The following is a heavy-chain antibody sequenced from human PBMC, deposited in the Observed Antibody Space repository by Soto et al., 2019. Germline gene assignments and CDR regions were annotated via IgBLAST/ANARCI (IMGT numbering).Heavy chain of an antibody. CDR3: ARGHSRSGNWFDP. D-gene: IGHD3-22*01. V-gene: IGHV1-3*01. Sequence: VKVSCKASGYTFINHTIHWVRQAPGQSLEWMGGINAGSGNTKYSDILQGRVTITRDTSATTAYMELSTLRSEDTAVYYCARGHSRSGNWFDPWGQGTLVTVSS. J-gene: IGHJ5*02. CDR1: GYTFINHT. CDR2: INAGSGNT.